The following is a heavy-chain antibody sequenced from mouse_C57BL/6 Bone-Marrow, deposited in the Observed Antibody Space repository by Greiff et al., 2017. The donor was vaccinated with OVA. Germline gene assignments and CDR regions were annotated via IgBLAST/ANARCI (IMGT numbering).Heavy chain of an antibody. D-gene: IGHD4-1*01. CDR2: IDSSDSYT. CDR3: ARGTGAHWYFDV. Sequence: QVQLQQPGAELVKPGASVKLSCKASGYTFTSYWMQWVKQRPGQGLEWIGEIDSSDSYTNYNQKLKGKATLTVDTSSSTAYMQLSSLTSDDSAVYYCARGTGAHWYFDVWGTGTTVTVSS. J-gene: IGHJ1*03. CDR1: GYTFTSYW. V-gene: IGHV1-50*01.